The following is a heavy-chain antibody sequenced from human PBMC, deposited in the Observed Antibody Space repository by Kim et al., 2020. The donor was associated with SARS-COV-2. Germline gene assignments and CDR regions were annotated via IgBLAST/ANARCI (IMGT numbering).Heavy chain of an antibody. J-gene: IGHJ4*02. D-gene: IGHD4-17*01. V-gene: IGHV5-51*01. Sequence: RYSPSFQGQVTISADKSISTAYLQWRSLKASDTAMYYCAMADYGDPTFDYWGQGTLVTLSS. CDR3: AMADYGDPTFDY.